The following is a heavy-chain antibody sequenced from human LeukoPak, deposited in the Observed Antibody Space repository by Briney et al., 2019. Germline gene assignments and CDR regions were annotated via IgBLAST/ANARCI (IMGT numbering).Heavy chain of an antibody. J-gene: IGHJ5*02. CDR3: TRDIGPYLTGYYGGA. V-gene: IGHV3-49*04. Sequence: PGGSLRLSCTGSGFTFGDYAMTWVRQAPGKGLEWVGFIRSKAYGGTTEYAASVKGRFTISRDDSKSIAYLQMNSLKTEDTAVYYCTRDIGPYLTGYYGGAWGQGTLVTVSS. CDR2: IRSKAYGGTT. D-gene: IGHD3-9*01. CDR1: GFTFGDYA.